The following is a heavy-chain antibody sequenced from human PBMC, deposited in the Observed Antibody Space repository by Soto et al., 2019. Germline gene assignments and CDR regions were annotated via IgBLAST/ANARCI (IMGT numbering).Heavy chain of an antibody. V-gene: IGHV4-59*01. CDR3: ARDRPLGYCSSTSCYSDRLFDY. CDR2: IYYSGST. CDR1: GGSISSYH. D-gene: IGHD2-2*01. J-gene: IGHJ4*02. Sequence: TLSLTCTVSGGSISSYHWSWIRQPPGKGLEWIGYIYYSGSTNYNPSLKSRVTISVDTSKNQFSLKLSSVTAADTAVYYCARDRPLGYCSSTSCYSDRLFDYWGQGTLVTVSS.